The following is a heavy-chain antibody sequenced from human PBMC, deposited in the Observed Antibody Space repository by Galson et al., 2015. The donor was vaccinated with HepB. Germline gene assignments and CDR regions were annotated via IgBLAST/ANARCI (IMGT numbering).Heavy chain of an antibody. J-gene: IGHJ6*02. CDR2: INPSGGST. V-gene: IGHV1-46*01. D-gene: IGHD6-19*01. CDR3: ARDLQGQWLAHYYYYYGMDV. Sequence: SVKVSCKASGYTFTSYYMHWVRQAPGQGLEWMGIINPSGGSTSYAQKFQGRVTMTRDTSTSTVYMELSSLRSEDTAVYYCARDLQGQWLAHYYYYYGMDVWGQGTTVTVSS. CDR1: GYTFTSYY.